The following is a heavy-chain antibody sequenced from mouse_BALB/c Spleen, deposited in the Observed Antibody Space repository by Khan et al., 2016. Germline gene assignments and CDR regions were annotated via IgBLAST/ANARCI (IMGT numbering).Heavy chain of an antibody. CDR2: IWGDGST. CDR3: AKTPNWGNYAMDY. D-gene: IGHD4-1*01. Sequence: QVQLKESGPGLVAPSQSLSITCTVSVFSLTTYGVTWIRQPPGKGLEWLGVIWGDGSTNYHSALKSRLSISKDNSKSQVCLKLNSLQTDDTATYYCAKTPNWGNYAMDYWGQGTSVTVSS. J-gene: IGHJ4*01. CDR1: VFSLTTYG. V-gene: IGHV2-3*01.